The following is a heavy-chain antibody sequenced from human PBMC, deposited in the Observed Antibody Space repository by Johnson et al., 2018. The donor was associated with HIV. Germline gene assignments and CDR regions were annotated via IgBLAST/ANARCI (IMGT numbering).Heavy chain of an antibody. D-gene: IGHD3-9*01. CDR1: GFTFSNAW. CDR3: TTYEQIGDLDWLFHDAFDI. Sequence: VQLVESGGGLVKPGGSLRLSCAASGFTFSNAWMSWVRQAPGKGLEWVGRIKSKTDGGTTDYGAPVKGRVTISRDDSKNTLYLQMKSLKTEDTAMYYCTTYEQIGDLDWLFHDAFDIWGQGTMVTVAS. V-gene: IGHV3-15*01. J-gene: IGHJ3*02. CDR2: IKSKTDGGTT.